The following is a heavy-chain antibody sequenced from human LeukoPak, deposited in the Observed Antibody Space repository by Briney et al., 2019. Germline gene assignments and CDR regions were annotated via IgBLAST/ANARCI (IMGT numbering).Heavy chain of an antibody. V-gene: IGHV3-30*04. CDR3: ARIPYPYCSTTSCYVFDY. J-gene: IGHJ4*02. Sequence: GGSLRLSCAASGFTFSSYAMRWVRQAPGKGLEWVAVMSYHGSNKYYADSVKGRFTISRETSKNTLYLQMNSLRAEDTAVYYCARIPYPYCSTTSCYVFDYCGQGTLVTVSS. D-gene: IGHD2-2*01. CDR2: MSYHGSNK. CDR1: GFTFSSYA.